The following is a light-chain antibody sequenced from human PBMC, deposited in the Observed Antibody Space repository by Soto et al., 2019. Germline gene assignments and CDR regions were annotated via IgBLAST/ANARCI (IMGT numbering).Light chain of an antibody. CDR1: SSDVGAYNY. J-gene: IGLJ2*01. CDR2: DVS. Sequence: QSALTQPASVSGSPGQSITISCTGTSSDVGAYNYVSWYQQYPGKAPKLMIYDVSNRPSGVSDRFSGSKSGNMASLTISGLQAEDEADYYCSSYTTSRTVVFGGGTQLTVL. CDR3: SSYTTSRTVV. V-gene: IGLV2-14*03.